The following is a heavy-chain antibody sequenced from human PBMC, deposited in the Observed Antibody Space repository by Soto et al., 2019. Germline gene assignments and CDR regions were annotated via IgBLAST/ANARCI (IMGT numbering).Heavy chain of an antibody. Sequence: PSETLSLTCTVSGDSISSGGYYWGWIRQHPGKGLEWIGYVYYTGSTYYNPSLKSRVTISVDTSKNQFSLKLWSVTAADTAVYYCAKDTSPQPTTVVTPGWFAHWGQGILVTVSS. CDR1: GDSISSGGYY. J-gene: IGHJ5*02. CDR2: VYYTGST. D-gene: IGHD4-17*01. CDR3: AKDTSPQPTTVVTPGWFAH. V-gene: IGHV4-31*03.